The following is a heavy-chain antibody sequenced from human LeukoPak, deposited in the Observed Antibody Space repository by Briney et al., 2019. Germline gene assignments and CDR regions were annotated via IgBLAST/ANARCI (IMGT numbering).Heavy chain of an antibody. CDR2: MNPNSGNT. J-gene: IGHJ4*02. D-gene: IGHD3-22*01. CDR3: ARASRVVNYDSSGYYYGVLYYFDY. CDR1: GYTFTSYD. V-gene: IGHV1-8*01. Sequence: ASVKVSCKASGYTFTSYDINWVRQATGQGLEWMGWMNPNSGNTGYAQKFQGRVTMTRNTSISTAYMELSSLRSEDTAVYYCARASRVVNYDSSGYYYGVLYYFDYWGQGTLVTVSS.